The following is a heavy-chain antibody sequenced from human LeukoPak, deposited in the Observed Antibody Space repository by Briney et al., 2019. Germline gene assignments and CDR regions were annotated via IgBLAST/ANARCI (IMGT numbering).Heavy chain of an antibody. V-gene: IGHV1-18*04. Sequence: ASVKVSCKASGYTFTGSYMQWVRQAPGQGLEWMGWISAYNGNTNYAQKLQGRVTMTTDTSTSTAYMELRGLRSDDTAVYYCARVIPAAVYYMDVWGKGTTVTISS. J-gene: IGHJ6*03. D-gene: IGHD2-2*01. CDR1: GYTFTGSY. CDR3: ARVIPAAVYYMDV. CDR2: ISAYNGNT.